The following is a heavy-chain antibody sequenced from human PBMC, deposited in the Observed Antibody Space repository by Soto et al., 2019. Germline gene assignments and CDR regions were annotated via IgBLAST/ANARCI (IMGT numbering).Heavy chain of an antibody. V-gene: IGHV3-48*01. CDR3: ARVITSSGWYEDY. CDR2: ITSTGSNV. Sequence: SGGSLRLSCAASGFTFSSYSMNWVRQAPGKGLEWVSSITSTGSNVYYADSVKGRFTVSRDNAKNSLYLQMNSLRAEDTAVYYCARVITSSGWYEDYWGQGTLVTVSS. J-gene: IGHJ4*02. CDR1: GFTFSSYS. D-gene: IGHD6-19*01.